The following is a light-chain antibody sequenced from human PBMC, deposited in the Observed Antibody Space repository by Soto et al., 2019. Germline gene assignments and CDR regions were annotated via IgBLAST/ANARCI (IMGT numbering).Light chain of an antibody. Sequence: EIVLTQSPGTLSLSPGERANLSCRASQSVSSSYLAWYQQKPGQAPRLLIYGASSRATGIPDGFSGSGSGTDFTLTISRLEPEDFAVYYCQQYGSSPQTFGQGTKVDIK. J-gene: IGKJ1*01. V-gene: IGKV3-20*01. CDR1: QSVSSSY. CDR3: QQYGSSPQT. CDR2: GAS.